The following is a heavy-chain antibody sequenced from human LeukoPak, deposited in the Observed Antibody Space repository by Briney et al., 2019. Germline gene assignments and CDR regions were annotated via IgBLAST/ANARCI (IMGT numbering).Heavy chain of an antibody. CDR3: ATRAPSAEYFQH. V-gene: IGHV3-23*01. CDR1: GLTFNSYA. Sequence: GGSLRLSCAASGLTFNSYAMSWVRQAPGKGLEWVSIIIGSGSNTYYADSVKGRFTISRDNSKNTLYLQMNSLRAEDTAVYYCATRAPSAEYFQHWGRGTLVTVSS. CDR2: IIGSGSNT. D-gene: IGHD1-26*01. J-gene: IGHJ1*01.